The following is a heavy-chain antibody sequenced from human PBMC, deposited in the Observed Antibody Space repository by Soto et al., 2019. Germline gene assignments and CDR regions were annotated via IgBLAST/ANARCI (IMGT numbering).Heavy chain of an antibody. CDR3: ATQEVGGSYVYTFDP. J-gene: IGHJ5*02. CDR2: IYYSGST. CDR1: GGSITSSSYY. V-gene: IGHV4-39*01. D-gene: IGHD1-26*01. Sequence: PSETLSLTCTVSGGSITSSSYYWGWIRQPPGKGLEWIGSIYYSGSTYYNPSLKSRVTISVDTSKNQSSLKLSSVTAADTAVYYCATQEVGGSYVYTFDPWGQGTLVTV.